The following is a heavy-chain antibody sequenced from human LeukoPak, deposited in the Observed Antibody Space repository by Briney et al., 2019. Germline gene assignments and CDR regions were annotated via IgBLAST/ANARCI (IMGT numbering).Heavy chain of an antibody. J-gene: IGHJ5*02. D-gene: IGHD2-2*01. V-gene: IGHV4-39*01. Sequence: SETLSLTCTVSGGSISSSSYYWGWIRQPPGKGLEWIGSIYYSGSTYYNPSLKSRVTISVDTSKNQFSLKLSSVTAADTAVYYCARPRHIVVVPAAISGWFDPWGQGTLVTVSS. CDR1: GGSISSSSYY. CDR3: ARPRHIVVVPAAISGWFDP. CDR2: IYYSGST.